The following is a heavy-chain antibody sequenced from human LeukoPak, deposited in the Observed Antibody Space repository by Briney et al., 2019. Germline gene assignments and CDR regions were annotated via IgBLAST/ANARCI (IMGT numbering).Heavy chain of an antibody. D-gene: IGHD2-15*01. CDR2: LNSDGSST. CDR3: VSDGSSARGDY. V-gene: IGHV3-74*01. CDR1: GFTFSSYW. Sequence: GGSLRLSCAASGFTFSSYWMHWVRQAPGKGLVWVSRLNSDGSSTIYADSVKGLFTISRDNAKNTLYLQMSSLRAEDTAVYYCVSDGSSARGDYWGQGTLVTVSS. J-gene: IGHJ4*02.